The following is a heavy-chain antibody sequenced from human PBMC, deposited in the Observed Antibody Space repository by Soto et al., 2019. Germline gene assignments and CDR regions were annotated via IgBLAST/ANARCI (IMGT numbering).Heavy chain of an antibody. CDR1: GGSISSYY. CDR2: IYTSGST. D-gene: IGHD3-16*01. J-gene: IGHJ5*02. CDR3: ARERLLRLGDEQNGFDP. V-gene: IGHV4-4*07. Sequence: QVQLQESGPGLVKPSETLSLTCTVSGGSISSYYWSWIRQPAGKGLEWIGRIYTSGSTNYNPSLKRRVTMSVDTYKTPFSLKLSSVTAADTAVNYCARERLLRLGDEQNGFDPWGQGTLVTVSS.